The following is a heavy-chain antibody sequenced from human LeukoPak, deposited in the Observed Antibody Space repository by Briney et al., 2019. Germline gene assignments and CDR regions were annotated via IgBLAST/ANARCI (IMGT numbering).Heavy chain of an antibody. D-gene: IGHD3-10*01. CDR1: GGSFSGYY. V-gene: IGHV4-34*01. CDR3: AKHYMGSYNNRGLDS. Sequence: SETLSLTCAVYGGSFSGYYWSWIRQPPGKGLEWIGEINHSGSTYYNPSLKSRVTISVDTSKNQFSLKLSSVTAADTAVYYCAKHYMGSYNNRGLDSWGQGTLVTVSS. CDR2: INHSGST. J-gene: IGHJ4*02.